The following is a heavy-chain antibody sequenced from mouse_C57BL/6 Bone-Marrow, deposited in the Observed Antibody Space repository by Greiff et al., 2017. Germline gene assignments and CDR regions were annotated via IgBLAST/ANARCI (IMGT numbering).Heavy chain of an antibody. D-gene: IGHD1-1*01. Sequence: QVQLQQPGAELVKPGASVKMSCKASGYTFTSYWITWVKQRPGQGLEWIGDIYPGSGSTNYNEKFKSKATLTVDTSSSTAYMQLRSLTSEDSAVYDCARILRGYFDVWGTGTTVTVSS. J-gene: IGHJ1*03. CDR3: ARILRGYFDV. CDR1: GYTFTSYW. V-gene: IGHV1-55*01. CDR2: IYPGSGST.